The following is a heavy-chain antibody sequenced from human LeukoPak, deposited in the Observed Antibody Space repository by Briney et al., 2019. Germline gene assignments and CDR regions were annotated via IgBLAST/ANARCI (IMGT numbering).Heavy chain of an antibody. V-gene: IGHV4-61*01. J-gene: IGHJ5*02. Sequence: SETLSLTCTVSGYSISSGYYWSWIRQPPGKGLEWIGYIYYSGSTNYNPSLKSRVTISVDTSKNQFSLKLSSVTAADTAVYYCARAPSGWFDPWGQGTLVTVSS. CDR1: GYSISSGYY. CDR2: IYYSGST. CDR3: ARAPSGWFDP.